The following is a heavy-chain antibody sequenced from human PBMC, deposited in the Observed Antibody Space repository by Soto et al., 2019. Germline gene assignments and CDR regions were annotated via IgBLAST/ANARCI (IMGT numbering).Heavy chain of an antibody. CDR3: VRDVAAVGSDY. CDR1: GFTFSSYS. J-gene: IGHJ4*02. D-gene: IGHD6-19*01. Sequence: GGSRRLSCAASGFTFSSYSMNWVRQAPGKGLEWVSYISSSSSTIYYADSVKGRFTISRDNAKNSLYLQMNSLGDEDTAVYYCVRDVAAVGSDYWGQGTLVTVSS. CDR2: ISSSSSTI. V-gene: IGHV3-48*02.